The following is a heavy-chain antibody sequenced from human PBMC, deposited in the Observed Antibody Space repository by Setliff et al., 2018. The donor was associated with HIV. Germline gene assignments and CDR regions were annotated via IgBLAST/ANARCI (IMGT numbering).Heavy chain of an antibody. CDR3: ARERITMIVVVNPGDY. CDR1: GGSISSHY. Sequence: TSETLSLTCNVSGGSISSHYWSWIRQPPGKGLEWIGSIYYSGSTNYNPSLKSRVTISVDTSKNQFSLKLSSVTAADTAVYYCARERITMIVVVNPGDYWGQGTLVTVSS. CDR2: IYYSGST. V-gene: IGHV4-59*11. D-gene: IGHD3-22*01. J-gene: IGHJ4*02.